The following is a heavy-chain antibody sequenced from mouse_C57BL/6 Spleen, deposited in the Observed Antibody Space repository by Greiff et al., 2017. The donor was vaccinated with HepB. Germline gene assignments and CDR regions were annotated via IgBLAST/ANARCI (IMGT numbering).Heavy chain of an antibody. V-gene: IGHV1-15*01. D-gene: IGHD1-1*01. Sequence: VQLQQSGAELVRPGASVTLSCKASGYTFTDYEMHWVKQTPVHGLEWIGAIDPETGGTAYNQKFKGKAILTADKSSSTAYMELRSLTSEDSAVYYCTRAYYGISLFAYWGQGTLVTVSA. CDR1: GYTFTDYE. J-gene: IGHJ3*01. CDR3: TRAYYGISLFAY. CDR2: IDPETGGT.